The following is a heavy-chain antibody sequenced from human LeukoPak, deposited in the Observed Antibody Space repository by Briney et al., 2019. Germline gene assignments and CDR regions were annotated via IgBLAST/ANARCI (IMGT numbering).Heavy chain of an antibody. CDR1: GFTFSSYE. V-gene: IGHV3-48*03. CDR3: AKTKWELLRYYYYYYMDA. J-gene: IGHJ6*03. Sequence: GGSLRLSCAASGFTFSSYEMNWVRQAPGKGLEWVSYISSSGSTIYYADSVKGRFTISRDNAKNSLYLQMNSLRAEDTAVYYCAKTKWELLRYYYYYYMDAWGKGTTVTISS. D-gene: IGHD1-26*01. CDR2: ISSSGSTI.